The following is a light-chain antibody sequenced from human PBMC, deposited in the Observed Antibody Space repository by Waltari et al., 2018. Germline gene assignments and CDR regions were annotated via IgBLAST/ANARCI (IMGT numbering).Light chain of an antibody. CDR3: QNHERLPAV. V-gene: IGKV3-20*01. CDR2: GAS. CDR1: QSVGRY. Sequence: EMVLPRSPAPLPLSPGEKAPLSCRASQSVGRYLAWYQQKPGQAPRLLIYGASSRATGIPDRFSGSGSGTDFSLTISRLEPEDFAVYYCQNHERLPAVFGQGTKVEIK. J-gene: IGKJ1*01.